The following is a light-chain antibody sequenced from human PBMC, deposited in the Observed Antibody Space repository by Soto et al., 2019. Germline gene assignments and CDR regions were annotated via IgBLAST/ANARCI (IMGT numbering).Light chain of an antibody. CDR1: QSVSTR. CDR2: DAS. J-gene: IGKJ1*01. V-gene: IGKV1-39*01. Sequence: DIQMTQSPSSLSASVGDRVTIICRASQSVSTRLAWYQQKPGKAPKVLIYDASSLQSGVPSRFSGSGSETDFTLTISSLQPEDFATYSCQQSYSTTWTFGQGTKVDIK. CDR3: QQSYSTTWT.